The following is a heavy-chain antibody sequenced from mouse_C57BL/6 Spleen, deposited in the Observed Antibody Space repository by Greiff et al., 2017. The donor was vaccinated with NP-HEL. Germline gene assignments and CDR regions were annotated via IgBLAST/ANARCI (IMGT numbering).Heavy chain of an antibody. D-gene: IGHD2-2*01. J-gene: IGHJ4*01. CDR3: ASYGYDAMDY. CDR2: ISYDGSN. Sequence: EVQRVESGPGLVKPSQSLSLTCSVTGYSITSGYYWNWIRQFPGNKLEWMGYISYDGSNNYNPSLKNRISITRDTSKNQFFLKLNSVTTEDTATYYCASYGYDAMDYWGQGTSVTVSS. CDR1: GYSITSGYY. V-gene: IGHV3-6*01.